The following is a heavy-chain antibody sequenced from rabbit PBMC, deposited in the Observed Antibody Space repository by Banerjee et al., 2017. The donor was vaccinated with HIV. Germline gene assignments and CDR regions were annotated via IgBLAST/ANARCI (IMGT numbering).Heavy chain of an antibody. Sequence: QSLEESGGGLVQPEGSLTLTCKASGFDFSSNAMCWVRQAPGKGLEWIGCIGTISGSAYYASWAKGRFTISKTSSTTVTLQMTSLTAADTATYFCARGVGVAVADNLWGPGTLVTVS. CDR1: GFDFSSNA. J-gene: IGHJ4*01. CDR3: ARGVGVAVADNL. CDR2: IGTISGSA. D-gene: IGHD5-1*01. V-gene: IGHV1S40*01.